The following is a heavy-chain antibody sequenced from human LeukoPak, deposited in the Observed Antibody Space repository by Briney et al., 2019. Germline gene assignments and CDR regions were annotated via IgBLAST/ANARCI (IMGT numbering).Heavy chain of an antibody. CDR3: ASGEKRMVDDYYDGMDV. CDR2: INDNSGGT. CDR1: GYTFTGYY. Sequence: ASVKVSCKASGYTFTGYYMHWVRQAPGQGLEWMGWINDNSGGTNYAQKFKGKVTMTRDTSISTAYMEMSRLRSDDTTVYYCASGEKRMVDDYYDGMDVWGQGTTVTVAS. D-gene: IGHD2-15*01. V-gene: IGHV1-2*02. J-gene: IGHJ6*02.